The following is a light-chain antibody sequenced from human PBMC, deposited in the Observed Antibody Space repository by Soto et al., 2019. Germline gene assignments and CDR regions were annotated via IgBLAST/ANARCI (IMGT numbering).Light chain of an antibody. CDR3: QQTYYLPRT. J-gene: IGKJ1*01. CDR1: LTIGDS. Sequence: DIRMTQAPSSLSASAGDRATITCGTSLTIGDSLSWFQQKVGKPPTLLIYGASALQSGVPARFSGRGSGTGFSLTINNMQREDFATYFCQQTYYLPRTFGQGTK. CDR2: GAS. V-gene: IGKV1-39*01.